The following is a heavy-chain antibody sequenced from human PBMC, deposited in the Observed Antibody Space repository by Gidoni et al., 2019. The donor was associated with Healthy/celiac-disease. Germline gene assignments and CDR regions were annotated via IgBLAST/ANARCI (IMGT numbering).Heavy chain of an antibody. J-gene: IGHJ4*02. V-gene: IGHV4-39*01. D-gene: IGHD2-15*01. Sequence: QLQLQESGPGLVKPSETLSLTCTVSGGSISSSSYYWGWIRQPPGKGLEWIGSIYYSGSTYYNPSLKSRVTISVDTSKNQFSLKLSSVTAADTAVYYCARLEMRGTVVLDFDYWGQGTLVTVSS. CDR2: IYYSGST. CDR3: ARLEMRGTVVLDFDY. CDR1: GGSISSSSYY.